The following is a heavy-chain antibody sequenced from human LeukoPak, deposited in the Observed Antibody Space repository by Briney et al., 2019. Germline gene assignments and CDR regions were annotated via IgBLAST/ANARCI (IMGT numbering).Heavy chain of an antibody. J-gene: IGHJ5*02. CDR1: GGSISSYY. CDR2: IYYSGST. CDR3: AKLLPASLPGWFDP. D-gene: IGHD2-2*01. V-gene: IGHV4-59*01. Sequence: SETLSLTCTVSGGSISSYYWSWIRQPPGKGLEWIGYIYYSGSTNYNPSLKSRVTISVDTSKNQFSLKLSSVTAADTAVYYCAKLLPASLPGWFDPWGQGTLVTVSS.